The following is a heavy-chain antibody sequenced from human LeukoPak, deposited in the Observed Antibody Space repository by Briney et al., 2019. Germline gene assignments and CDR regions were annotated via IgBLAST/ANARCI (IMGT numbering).Heavy chain of an antibody. D-gene: IGHD3-22*01. J-gene: IGHJ4*02. V-gene: IGHV3-21*01. Sequence: GGSLRLSCAASGFTFSSYGMHWVRQAPGKGLEWVSSISSSSSYIYYADSVKGRFTISRDNAKNSLYLQMNSLRAEDTAVYYCARALSGSTGEFDYWGQGTLVTVSS. CDR3: ARALSGSTGEFDY. CDR2: ISSSSSYI. CDR1: GFTFSSYG.